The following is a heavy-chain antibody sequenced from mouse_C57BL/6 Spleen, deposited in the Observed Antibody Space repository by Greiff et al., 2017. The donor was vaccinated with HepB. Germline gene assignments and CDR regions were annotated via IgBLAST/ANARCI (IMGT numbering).Heavy chain of an antibody. CDR2: INPNNGGT. V-gene: IGHV1-18*01. J-gene: IGHJ4*01. CDR1: GYTFTDYN. CDR3: ARRSVYYGSSYDYAMDY. Sequence: EVQLQQSGPELVKPGASVKIPCKASGYTFTDYNMDWVKQSHGKSLEWIGDINPNNGGTIYNQKFKGKATLTVDKSSSTAYMELRSLTSEDTAVYYCARRSVYYGSSYDYAMDYWGQGTSVTVSS. D-gene: IGHD1-1*01.